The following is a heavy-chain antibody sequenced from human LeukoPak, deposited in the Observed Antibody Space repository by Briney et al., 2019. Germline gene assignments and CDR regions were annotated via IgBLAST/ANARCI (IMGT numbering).Heavy chain of an antibody. J-gene: IGHJ4*02. Sequence: PSETLSLTCAVYGGSFSGYYWSWIRQPPGKGLEWIGEINHSGSTNYNPSLKSRVTISVDTSKNQFSLKLSSVTAADTGVYYCASEGLALAGNFYYWGQGALVTVSS. V-gene: IGHV4-34*01. D-gene: IGHD6-19*01. CDR1: GGSFSGYY. CDR3: ASEGLALAGNFYY. CDR2: INHSGST.